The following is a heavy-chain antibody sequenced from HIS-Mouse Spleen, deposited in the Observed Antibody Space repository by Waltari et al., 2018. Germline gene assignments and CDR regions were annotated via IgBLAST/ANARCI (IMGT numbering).Heavy chain of an antibody. CDR3: AREIPYSSSWYDWYFDL. Sequence: QLQLQESGPGLVKPSETLSLTCTVSGGSILRSSYHWGWIRQLPGKGLEWIWSIYYSGSTYYNPSLKSRVTISVDTSKTQFSLKLSSVTAADTAVYYCAREIPYSSSWYDWYFDLWGRGTLVTVSS. J-gene: IGHJ2*01. CDR1: GGSILRSSYH. CDR2: IYYSGST. D-gene: IGHD6-13*01. V-gene: IGHV4-39*07.